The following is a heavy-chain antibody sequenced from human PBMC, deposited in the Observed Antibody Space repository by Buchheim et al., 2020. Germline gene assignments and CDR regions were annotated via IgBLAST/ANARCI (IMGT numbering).Heavy chain of an antibody. J-gene: IGHJ4*02. CDR1: GFTFSSYG. D-gene: IGHD6-6*01. CDR3: ARARRSSSFFDY. Sequence: QVQLVESGGGVVQPGRSLRLSCAASGFTFSSYGMHWVRQAPGKGLEWVAVIWYDGSNKYYADSVKGRFTISRDNSKNKLYLQMNSLRAEDTAVYYCARARRSSSFFDYWGQGTL. CDR2: IWYDGSNK. V-gene: IGHV3-33*01.